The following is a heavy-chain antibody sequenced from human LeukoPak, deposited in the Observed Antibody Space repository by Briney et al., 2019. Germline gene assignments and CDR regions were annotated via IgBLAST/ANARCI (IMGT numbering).Heavy chain of an antibody. CDR3: ARGGACNPPPCRYWYFDF. V-gene: IGHV1-18*01. CDR1: GYTFTAYG. J-gene: IGHJ2*01. CDR2: ISAYDGST. D-gene: IGHD2-21*02. Sequence: ASVKVSCKASGYTFTAYGINWVRQAPGQGLEWMGWISAYDGSTKYAQNFQGRVTMTTDSSASTAYMELRSLRSDDTAVYYCARGGACNPPPCRYWYFDFWGRGTLVTVSS.